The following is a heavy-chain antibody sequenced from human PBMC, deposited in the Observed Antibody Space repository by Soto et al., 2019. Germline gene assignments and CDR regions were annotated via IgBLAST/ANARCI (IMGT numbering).Heavy chain of an antibody. CDR2: ISAYNGNT. J-gene: IGHJ4*02. D-gene: IGHD3-10*01. CDR3: AIPYGSGRYFDY. Sequence: DSVKVSCKASGYTFTSYGISWVRQAPGQGLEWMGWISAYNGNTNYAQKLQGRVTMTTDTSTSTAYMELRSLRSDDTAVYYCAIPYGSGRYFDYWGQGTLVTVSS. V-gene: IGHV1-18*01. CDR1: GYTFTSYG.